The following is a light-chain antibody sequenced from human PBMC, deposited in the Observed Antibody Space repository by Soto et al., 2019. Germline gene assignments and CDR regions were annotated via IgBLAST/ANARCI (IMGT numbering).Light chain of an antibody. CDR2: DAS. CDR1: QSVSTN. J-gene: IGKJ1*01. CDR3: RRYDKWPPGT. V-gene: IGKV3D-15*01. Sequence: EIVMTQFPATLSESPGERVTLSCRPSQSVSTNVAWYQQEPGEAPRLLILDASARAVAITGRFSGSVSGTEFTLTISSLQPEDFAVSFCRRYDKWPPGTFGQGTKVEIK.